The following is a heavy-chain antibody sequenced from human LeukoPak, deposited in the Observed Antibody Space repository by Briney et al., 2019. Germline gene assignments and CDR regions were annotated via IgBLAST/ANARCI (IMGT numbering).Heavy chain of an antibody. CDR1: GYTFTTYG. CDR2: ISAYNGNT. D-gene: IGHD4-23*01. V-gene: IGHV1-18*01. J-gene: IGHJ4*02. CDR3: GRGPAMVATRLDF. Sequence: ASVKVSCNASGYTFTTYGISLVRQAPGQGLEWMGWISAYNGNTNFAQKFQGRVTMTTDTSTTTAYMELRNLRSDDTAVYYCGRGPAMVATRLDFWGQGTLVTVSS.